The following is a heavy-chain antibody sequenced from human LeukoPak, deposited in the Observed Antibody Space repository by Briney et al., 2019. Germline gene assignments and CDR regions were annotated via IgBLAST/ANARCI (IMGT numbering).Heavy chain of an antibody. Sequence: ASVKLSCKASGYTFTDYFMNWVRQAPGQGLEWMGWINPKSGGTVYAQKFQGSVTMTRDTSSSTAYMELSRLRFEDTVVYYCARGPRITIFGVVMANDAFDIWGQGTMVTVSS. CDR1: GYTFTDYF. D-gene: IGHD3-3*01. V-gene: IGHV1-2*02. CDR3: ARGPRITIFGVVMANDAFDI. J-gene: IGHJ3*02. CDR2: INPKSGGT.